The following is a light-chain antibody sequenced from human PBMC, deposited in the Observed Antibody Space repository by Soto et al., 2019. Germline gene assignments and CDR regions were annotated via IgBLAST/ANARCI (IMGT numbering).Light chain of an antibody. CDR2: AAS. J-gene: IGKJ3*01. Sequence: IQVTQSPSSLSASVGDRVTITCRASQGISSYLAWYQQKPGKAPKLLIYAASTLQSGVPSRFSGSGSGTDFTLTITSLQSEDFATYYCQQLNSYPRTFGPGTKVDIK. CDR1: QGISSY. V-gene: IGKV1-9*01. CDR3: QQLNSYPRT.